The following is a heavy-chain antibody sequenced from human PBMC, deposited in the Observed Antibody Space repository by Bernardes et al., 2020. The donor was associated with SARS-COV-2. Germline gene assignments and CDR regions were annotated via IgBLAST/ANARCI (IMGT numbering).Heavy chain of an antibody. J-gene: IGHJ4*02. CDR3: AKGDATGYFDY. CDR1: GFTFSSYA. Sequence: GGSLGLSCAASGFTFSSYAMSWVRQAPGQGLEWVSAISGSGSSTYYADSVKGRFTISRDNSKNTLYLQMNSLRAEDTTVYYCAKGDATGYFDYWGQGTLVTVSS. CDR2: ISGSGSST. D-gene: IGHD4-4*01. V-gene: IGHV3-23*01.